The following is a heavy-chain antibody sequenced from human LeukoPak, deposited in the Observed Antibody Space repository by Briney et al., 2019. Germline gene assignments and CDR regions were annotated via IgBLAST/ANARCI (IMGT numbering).Heavy chain of an antibody. CDR2: IYYSGST. CDR1: GGSISSGGYY. J-gene: IGHJ6*02. V-gene: IGHV4-31*03. D-gene: IGHD1-26*01. Sequence: SQTLSLTCTVSGGSISSGGYYWSWLRQHPGTGLEWIGYIYYSGSTYYNPSLKSRVTISVDTSKNQFSLKLSSVTAADTAVYYCARANSEGGDYYYGMDVWGQGTTVTVSS. CDR3: ARANSEGGDYYYGMDV.